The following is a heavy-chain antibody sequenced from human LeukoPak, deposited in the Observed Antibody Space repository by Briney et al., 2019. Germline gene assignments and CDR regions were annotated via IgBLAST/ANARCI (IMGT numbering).Heavy chain of an antibody. CDR1: GFTVSSNY. J-gene: IGHJ4*02. V-gene: IGHV3-53*01. Sequence: GGSLRLSCAASGFTVSSNYMSRVRQAPGKGLEWVSVIYSGGSTYYADSVKGRFTISRDNSKNTLYLQMNSLRAEDTAVYYCATGPELRVTIFGVVPRGYWGQGTLVTVSS. D-gene: IGHD3-3*01. CDR2: IYSGGST. CDR3: ATGPELRVTIFGVVPRGY.